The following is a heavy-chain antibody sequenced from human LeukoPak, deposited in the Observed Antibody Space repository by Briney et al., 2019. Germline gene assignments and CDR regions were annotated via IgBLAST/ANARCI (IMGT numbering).Heavy chain of an antibody. CDR1: GKTLSDLS. D-gene: IGHD1-20*01. Sequence: ASVKVSCKVSGKTLSDLSIHWLRQPPGKGLEWLGGSDPEDGERIYAQMFQGRVTMTEDTSIDTAYMELSSLRSEDTAVYYCARVGDTGITGTDYYYMDVWGKGTTVTVSS. CDR2: SDPEDGER. CDR3: ARVGDTGITGTDYYYMDV. J-gene: IGHJ6*03. V-gene: IGHV1-24*01.